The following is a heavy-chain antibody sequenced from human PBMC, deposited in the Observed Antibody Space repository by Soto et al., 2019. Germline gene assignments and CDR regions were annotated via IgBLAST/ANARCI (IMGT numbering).Heavy chain of an antibody. CDR1: GFTFSSYA. CDR2: ISGSGGST. V-gene: IGHV3-23*01. Sequence: PGGSLRLSCAASGFTFSSYAMSWVRQAPGKGLEWVSAISGSGGSTYYADSVKGRFTISRDNSKNTLYLQMNSLRAEDTAVYYCAKDQKVVLLYYYGTDAFDIWGQGTMVTVSS. CDR3: AKDQKVVLLYYYGTDAFDI. D-gene: IGHD3-10*01. J-gene: IGHJ3*02.